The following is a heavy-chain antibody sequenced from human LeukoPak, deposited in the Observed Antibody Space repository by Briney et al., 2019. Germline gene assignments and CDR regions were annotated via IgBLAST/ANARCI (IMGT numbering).Heavy chain of an antibody. Sequence: ASVKVSCKASGYTFTSYYLHWVRQAPGQGLEWMGIINPSGGSTNYRQKFEGRGTMTRDTSTSTVYMEPSSLRSEDTAVYYCARDRLTTVTTSTPFDYWGQGTLVTVSS. D-gene: IGHD4-17*01. CDR2: INPSGGST. CDR1: GYTFTSYY. CDR3: ARDRLTTVTTSTPFDY. J-gene: IGHJ4*02. V-gene: IGHV1-46*01.